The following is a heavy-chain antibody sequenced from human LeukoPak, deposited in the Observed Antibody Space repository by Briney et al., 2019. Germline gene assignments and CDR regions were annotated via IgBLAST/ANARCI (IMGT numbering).Heavy chain of an antibody. CDR2: IYSGGST. D-gene: IGHD3-22*01. Sequence: GGSLRLSCAASGXTVSSNYMSWVRQAPGKGLESVSVIYSGGSTYYADSVKGRFTISRDNSKNTLYLQMNSLRAEDTAVYYCARDKVYYYDSSGYSYYWYFDLWGRGTLVTVSS. CDR3: ARDKVYYYDSSGYSYYWYFDL. J-gene: IGHJ2*01. V-gene: IGHV3-66*01. CDR1: GXTVSSNY.